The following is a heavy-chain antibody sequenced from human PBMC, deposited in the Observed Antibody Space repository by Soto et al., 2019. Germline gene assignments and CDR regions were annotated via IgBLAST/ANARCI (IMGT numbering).Heavy chain of an antibody. CDR2: INHSGST. D-gene: IGHD3-10*01. V-gene: IGHV4-34*01. J-gene: IGHJ4*02. Sequence: QVQLQQWGAGLLKPSETLSLTCAVYGGSFSGYYWSWIRQPPGKGLEWIGEINHSGSTNYNPSLKSRVTISVDTSKTQFSLKLSSVTAADTAVYYCARGAPKVTYYYGSGSYSYWGQGTLVTVSS. CDR3: ARGAPKVTYYYGSGSYSY. CDR1: GGSFSGYY.